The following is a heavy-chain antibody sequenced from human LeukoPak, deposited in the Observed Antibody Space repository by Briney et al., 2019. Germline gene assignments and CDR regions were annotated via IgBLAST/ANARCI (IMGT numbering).Heavy chain of an antibody. J-gene: IGHJ4*02. D-gene: IGHD6-19*01. CDR3: ARAIKGDGSGWYNFDY. CDR1: GYTFTGYY. CDR2: INPNSGGT. Sequence: ASVKDSCKASGYTFTGYYMHWVRQAPGQGLELMGWINPNSGGTNYAQKIQGRVTMTRDTSISTAYMELSRLRSDDTAVYCCARAIKGDGSGWYNFDYWGQGTLVTVSS. V-gene: IGHV1-2*02.